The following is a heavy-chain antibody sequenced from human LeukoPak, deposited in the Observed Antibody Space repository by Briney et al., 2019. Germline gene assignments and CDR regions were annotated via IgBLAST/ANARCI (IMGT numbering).Heavy chain of an antibody. CDR2: ICGSGGCT. CDR1: GFTFSDYG. J-gene: IGHJ4*02. CDR3: AKVVPETIY. Sequence: GGSLRLSCAASGFTFSDYGMSWVRQAPGKGLEWVSAICGSGGCTYYADSVKGRFSVSRDNSKSTLYLQVNSLRVEDTAVYYCAKVVPETIYWGQGTLVTVSS. V-gene: IGHV3-23*01. D-gene: IGHD1-14*01.